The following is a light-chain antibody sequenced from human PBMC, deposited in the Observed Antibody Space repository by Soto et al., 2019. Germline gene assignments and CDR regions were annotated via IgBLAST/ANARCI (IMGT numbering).Light chain of an antibody. J-gene: IGKJ2*01. CDR3: QQYGSSPLYT. V-gene: IGKV3-20*01. CDR2: GAS. CDR1: QSVNSNY. Sequence: EIVLTQSPGTLSLSPGERATLSCRASQSVNSNYLAWYQQKPVQAPRLLIYGASSRATGIPDRFSGSGSGTDFTLTISRLEPEDFAVYYCQQYGSSPLYTFGQGTKLEIK.